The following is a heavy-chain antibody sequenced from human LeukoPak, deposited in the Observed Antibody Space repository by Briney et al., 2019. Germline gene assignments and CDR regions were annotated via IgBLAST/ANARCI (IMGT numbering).Heavy chain of an antibody. J-gene: IGHJ1*01. CDR2: IAYDGSYV. CDR1: GFTFSSHG. V-gene: IGHV3-30*18. D-gene: IGHD4-23*01. Sequence: GGSLRLSCAASGFTFSSHGMHWVRQAPGKGLEWLTLIAYDGSYVYYADSVKGRFTISRDNSKNTLHLQMNSLETEDTAMYYCANWAGGNSDGTYEHWGQGTLVTVSS. CDR3: ANWAGGNSDGTYEH.